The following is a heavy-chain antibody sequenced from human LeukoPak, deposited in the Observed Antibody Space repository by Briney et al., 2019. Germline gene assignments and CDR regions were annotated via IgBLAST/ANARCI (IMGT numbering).Heavy chain of an antibody. Sequence: PSETLSLTCTVSGGSISSSSYYWDWIRQPPGKGLEWIGSIYYSGSTYYNRSLKSRVTISVDTSKNQFSLKLSSVTAADTAVYYCARRIAVAGHYFDYLGQGTLVTVSS. J-gene: IGHJ4*02. D-gene: IGHD6-19*01. CDR3: ARRIAVAGHYFDY. V-gene: IGHV4-39*01. CDR1: GGSISSSSYY. CDR2: IYYSGST.